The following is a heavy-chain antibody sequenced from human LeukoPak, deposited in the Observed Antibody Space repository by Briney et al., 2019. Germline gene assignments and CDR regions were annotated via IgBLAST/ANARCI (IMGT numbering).Heavy chain of an antibody. V-gene: IGHV1-69*04. CDR3: ARDFKAAAGSTAFDI. D-gene: IGHD6-13*01. J-gene: IGHJ3*02. CDR2: IIPILGIA. CDR1: GGTFSNYA. Sequence: SVKVSCKASGGTFSNYAISWVRQAPGQGLEWMGRIIPILGIANYAQKFQGRVTITADKSTSTAYMELSSLRSEDTAVYYCARDFKAAAGSTAFDIWGQGTMVTVSS.